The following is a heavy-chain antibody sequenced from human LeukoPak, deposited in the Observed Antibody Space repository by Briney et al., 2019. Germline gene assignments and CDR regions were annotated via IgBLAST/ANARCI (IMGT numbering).Heavy chain of an antibody. D-gene: IGHD2-15*01. CDR3: ANSRGYCSGGSCYAFDI. Sequence: GGSLRLSCAASGFTFSSYAMHWVRQAPSKGLEWVAVISDDGSNKYYADSVKGRFTISRDNSKNTLYLQMNSLRAEDTAVYYCANSRGYCSGGSCYAFDIWGQGTMVTVSS. CDR1: GFTFSSYA. CDR2: ISDDGSNK. J-gene: IGHJ3*02. V-gene: IGHV3-30*04.